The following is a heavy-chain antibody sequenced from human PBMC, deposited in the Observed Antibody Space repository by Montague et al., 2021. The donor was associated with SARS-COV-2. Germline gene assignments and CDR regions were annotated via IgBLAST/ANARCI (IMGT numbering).Heavy chain of an antibody. J-gene: IGHJ5*02. V-gene: IGHV4-31*03. CDR3: ARAQMNRITIFGMVAEFDP. CDR2: IYYSEST. Sequence: TLSLTCTVSGGSISSGGYYWSWIRQHPGKGLEWIGYIYYSESTYYNPSLKSRVTISVDTSKNQFSLKLSSVTAADTAVYYCARAQMNRITIFGMVAEFDPWGQGTLVTVSS. D-gene: IGHD3-3*01. CDR1: GGSISSGGYY.